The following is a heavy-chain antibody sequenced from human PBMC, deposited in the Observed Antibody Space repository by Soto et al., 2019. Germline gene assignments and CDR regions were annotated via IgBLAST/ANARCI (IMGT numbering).Heavy chain of an antibody. D-gene: IGHD6-13*01. V-gene: IGHV4-59*08. CDR1: GGSISSYY. CDR3: ARLPRNIAAAGKRFDY. J-gene: IGHJ4*02. CDR2: IYYSGST. Sequence: PSETLSLTCTVSGGSISSYYWSWIRQPPGEGLEWIGYIYYSGSTNYNPSLKSRVTISVDTSKNQFSLKLSSVTAADTAVYYCARLPRNIAAAGKRFDYWGQGNLVTVS.